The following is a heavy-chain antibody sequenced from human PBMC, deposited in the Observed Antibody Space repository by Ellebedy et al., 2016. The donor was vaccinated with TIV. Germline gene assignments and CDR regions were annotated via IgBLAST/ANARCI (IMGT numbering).Heavy chain of an antibody. CDR2: LYPDAKT. CDR3: ARDPGGGGDFGDNWFDP. V-gene: IGHV3-66*01. CDR1: GIIVSDYF. D-gene: IGHD2-21*01. Sequence: GESLKISCEASGIIVSDYFMNWVRQAPGKGLEWVSVLYPDAKTNYTDSVNGRFIVSRDRSKNTLYLQMNSLTAEDTAVYYCARDPGGGGDFGDNWFDPWGQGTLVTVSS. J-gene: IGHJ5*02.